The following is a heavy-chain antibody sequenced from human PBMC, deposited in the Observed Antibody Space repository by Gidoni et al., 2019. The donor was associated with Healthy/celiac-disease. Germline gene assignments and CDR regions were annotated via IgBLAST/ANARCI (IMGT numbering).Heavy chain of an antibody. V-gene: IGHV5-51*03. J-gene: IGHJ4*02. CDR2: IYPGDSDT. D-gene: IGHD3-3*01. CDR1: GYSFTSYW. CDR3: ARGGYYDFWSGSDFDY. Sequence: EVQLVQSGAAVKKPGESLKISCQGSGYSFTSYWIGWVRQMPGKGLEWMGIIYPGDSDTRYSPSFQGQVTISADKSISTAYLQWSSLKASDTAMYYCARGGYYDFWSGSDFDYWGQGTLVTVSS.